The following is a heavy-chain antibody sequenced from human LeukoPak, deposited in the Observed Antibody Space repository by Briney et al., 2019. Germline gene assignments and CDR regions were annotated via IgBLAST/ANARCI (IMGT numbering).Heavy chain of an antibody. CDR1: EFTFSSYW. J-gene: IGHJ4*02. Sequence: GGSLRLSCAASEFTFSSYWMSWVRRAPGKGLEWVANIKQDGSDKYYVDSVKGRFTISRDNAKNSLYLQMNSLRAEDTAVYYCARGKDGYRDYWGQGTLVTVSS. D-gene: IGHD5-18*01. CDR3: ARGKDGYRDY. V-gene: IGHV3-7*03. CDR2: IKQDGSDK.